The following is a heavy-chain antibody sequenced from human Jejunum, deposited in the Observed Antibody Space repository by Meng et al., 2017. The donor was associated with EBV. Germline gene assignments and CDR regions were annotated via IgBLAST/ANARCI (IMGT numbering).Heavy chain of an antibody. V-gene: IGHV1-8*01. CDR3: ARGDGYNLY. CDR1: GNTFTTHH. CDR2: MSPDNGDT. J-gene: IGHJ4*02. D-gene: IGHD5-24*01. Sequence: LGLSGAEVKKPGASVQSSCKASGNTFTTHHINWVRQAPGQGLEYMGWMSPDNGDTGYAQNFQGRLTMTRDTSISTAYMELSSLTSDDTAVYYCARGDGYNLYWGQGTLVTVSS.